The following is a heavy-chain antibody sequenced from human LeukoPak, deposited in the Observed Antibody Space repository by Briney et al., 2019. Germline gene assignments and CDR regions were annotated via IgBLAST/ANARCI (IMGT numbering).Heavy chain of an antibody. CDR1: GYTFTGYY. D-gene: IGHD1-26*01. CDR3: AKGPEYSGRDYTVLDAFDI. CDR2: INPNSGGT. Sequence: GASVKVSCKASGYTFTGYYMHWVRQAPGQGLEWVGWINPNSGGTNYAQKIKGRVTMTRDTSISTAYMELSRLRSDDTAVYYCAKGPEYSGRDYTVLDAFDIWGQGTMVTVSS. J-gene: IGHJ3*02. V-gene: IGHV1-2*02.